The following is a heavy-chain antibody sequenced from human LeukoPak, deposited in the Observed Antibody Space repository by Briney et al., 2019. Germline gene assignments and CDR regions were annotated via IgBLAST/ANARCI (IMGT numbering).Heavy chain of an antibody. Sequence: GGSLRLSCAASGFTFSSYCMNCVSQAPGRVREWDSSIISSSSYIYYADSVKCRFTISRDNSKNSLYLKMNSLRAEDTAVYYCARAFYEYGARAFDIWGQGTMVTVSS. CDR3: ARAFYEYGARAFDI. D-gene: IGHD5/OR15-5a*01. CDR1: GFTFSSYC. CDR2: IISSSSYI. J-gene: IGHJ3*02. V-gene: IGHV3-21*01.